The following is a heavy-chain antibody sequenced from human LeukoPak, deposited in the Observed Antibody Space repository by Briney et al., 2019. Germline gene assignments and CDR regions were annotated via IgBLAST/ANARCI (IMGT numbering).Heavy chain of an antibody. Sequence: SETLSLTCTVSGGSISRYYWSWIRQSPGKGLEWIGYISYSGSTNYNPSLKSRVTISVDTSKNQFSLKLTSVTAADTAVYYCARVHYYDNSGYWFFDYWGQGTLVTVSS. CDR1: GGSISRYY. D-gene: IGHD3-22*01. CDR3: ARVHYYDNSGYWFFDY. J-gene: IGHJ4*02. CDR2: ISYSGST. V-gene: IGHV4-59*01.